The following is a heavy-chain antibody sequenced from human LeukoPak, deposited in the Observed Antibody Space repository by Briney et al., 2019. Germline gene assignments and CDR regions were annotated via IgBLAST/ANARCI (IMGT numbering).Heavy chain of an antibody. Sequence: GGSLRLSCAASGFIFPTYWMSWVRQAPGKGQDWVANINQDASHKNHVESVKGRFTISRDNANNLLFLQMNDLRAEDTAIYYCARDPPTDSNWYPDYWGQGTLVTVSS. CDR2: INQDASHK. V-gene: IGHV3-7*01. D-gene: IGHD6-13*01. CDR3: ARDPPTDSNWYPDY. CDR1: GFIFPTYW. J-gene: IGHJ4*02.